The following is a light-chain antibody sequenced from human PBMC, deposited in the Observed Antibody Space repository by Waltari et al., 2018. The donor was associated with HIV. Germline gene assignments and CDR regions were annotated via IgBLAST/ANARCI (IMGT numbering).Light chain of an antibody. V-gene: IGKV1-5*03. CDR1: QSISGW. CDR3: QQYDTFPWT. Sequence: DIQMTQSPSTLSASLGARATITCRAHQSISGWLAWYHQKPGKAPKLLIYEASNLESGVPSRFSGTGSGTEFTLTISSLQPDDSATFYCQQYDTFPWTFGQGTKVGIK. J-gene: IGKJ1*01. CDR2: EAS.